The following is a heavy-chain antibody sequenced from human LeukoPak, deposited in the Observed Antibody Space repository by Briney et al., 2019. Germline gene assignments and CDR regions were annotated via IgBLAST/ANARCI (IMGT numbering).Heavy chain of an antibody. CDR3: AGVGLQRNYYYYGMDV. CDR2: ISYDGSNK. CDR1: GFTFSSYA. J-gene: IGHJ6*02. Sequence: GRSLRLSCAASGFTFSSYAMHWVRQAPGKGLEWVAVISYDGSNKYYADSVKGRFTISRDNSKNTLYLQMNSLRAEDTAVYYCAGVGLQRNYYYYGMDVWGQGTTVTVSS. D-gene: IGHD6-25*01. V-gene: IGHV3-30-3*01.